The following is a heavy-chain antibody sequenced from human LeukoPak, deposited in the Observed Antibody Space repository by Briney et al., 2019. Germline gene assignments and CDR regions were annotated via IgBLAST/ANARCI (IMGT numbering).Heavy chain of an antibody. CDR3: ARQALAVAGMNWFDP. CDR1: GGTFSSYA. CDR2: IIPISGTA. D-gene: IGHD6-19*01. J-gene: IGHJ5*02. Sequence: ASVKVSCKASGGTFSSYAISWVRQAPGQGLEWMGGIIPISGTANYAQKFQGRVTITADESTSTAYMELSSLRSEDTAVYYCARQALAVAGMNWFDPWGQGTLVTVSS. V-gene: IGHV1-69*13.